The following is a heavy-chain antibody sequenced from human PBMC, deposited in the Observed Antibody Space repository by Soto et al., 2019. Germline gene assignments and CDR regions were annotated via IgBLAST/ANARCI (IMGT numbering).Heavy chain of an antibody. J-gene: IGHJ2*01. Sequence: EVQLVESGGGLVQPGGSLRLSCAASGFTFSSYWMHWVRQAPGKGLVWVSRMNSDGSSASYADSVKGRFTISRDNAKNTLYLQMNSLRAEDTAVYYCARVTRYFDWGNALGYFDLWGRGTLVTVSS. CDR3: ARVTRYFDWGNALGYFDL. D-gene: IGHD3-9*01. CDR2: MNSDGSSA. V-gene: IGHV3-74*01. CDR1: GFTFSSYW.